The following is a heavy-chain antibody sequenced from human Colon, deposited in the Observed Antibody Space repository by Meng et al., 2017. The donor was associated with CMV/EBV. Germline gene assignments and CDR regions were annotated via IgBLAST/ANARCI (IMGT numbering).Heavy chain of an antibody. V-gene: IGHV3-66*02. J-gene: IGHJ6*02. D-gene: IGHD3-3*01. Sequence: GESLRLSCAASGFTVSSNYMSWVRQAPGKGLEWVSVIYSGGSTYYADSVKGRFTISRDNSKNTLYLQMNSLRAEDTAVYYCARDLRSRGGRGYYYYGMDVWGQGTTVTVSS. CDR2: IYSGGST. CDR1: GFTVSSNY. CDR3: ARDLRSRGGRGYYYYGMDV.